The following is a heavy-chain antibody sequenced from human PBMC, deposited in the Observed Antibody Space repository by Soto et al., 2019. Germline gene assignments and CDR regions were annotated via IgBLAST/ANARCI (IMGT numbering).Heavy chain of an antibody. Sequence: PSETLSLTCTVSGGSISSYYWSWIRQPPGKGLEWIGYIYYSGSTNYNPSLKSRVTISVDTSKNQFSLKLSSVTAADTAVYYCARGEMATILVGSWYYYGMDVWGQGTTVTVSS. CDR3: ARGEMATILVGSWYYYGMDV. D-gene: IGHD5-12*01. CDR2: IYYSGST. J-gene: IGHJ6*02. V-gene: IGHV4-59*12. CDR1: GGSISSYY.